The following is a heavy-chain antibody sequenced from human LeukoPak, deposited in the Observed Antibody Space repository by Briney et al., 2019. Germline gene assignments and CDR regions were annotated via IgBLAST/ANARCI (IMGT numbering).Heavy chain of an antibody. CDR3: AKSTPSFDSWDS. V-gene: IGHV4-59*01. Sequence: SETLSLTCTVSGASISRYFWSWIRQPPGKGLEWIGYISYTGSTSYNPSLKSRVTISLDTSKNHFSLRLRSVTAADTAVYYCAKSTPSFDSWDSWGQGTPVTVSS. CDR2: ISYTGST. J-gene: IGHJ4*02. CDR1: GASISRYF. D-gene: IGHD3-3*01.